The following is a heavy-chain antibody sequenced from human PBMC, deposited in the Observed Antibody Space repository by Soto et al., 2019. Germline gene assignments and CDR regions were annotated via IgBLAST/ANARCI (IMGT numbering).Heavy chain of an antibody. CDR1: GFTFSCYG. D-gene: IGHD6-13*01. Sequence: EVQLLESGGGLVQPGGSLRLSCAASGFTFSCYGMSWVRQAPGKGLELVSAISGSGCSTYSADSVMGRFTISRDNSKNTLYLQMNSLRAEATAVYYCAKGYSSSWYNWFDPWGQGTLVTVSS. J-gene: IGHJ5*02. V-gene: IGHV3-23*01. CDR2: ISGSGCST. CDR3: AKGYSSSWYNWFDP.